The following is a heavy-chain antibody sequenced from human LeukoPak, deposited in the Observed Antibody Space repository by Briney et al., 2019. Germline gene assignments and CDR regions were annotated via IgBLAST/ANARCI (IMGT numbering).Heavy chain of an antibody. CDR2: INHSGST. CDR3: ARARPVLLWFGYNWFDP. V-gene: IGHV4-34*01. J-gene: IGHJ5*02. D-gene: IGHD3-10*01. CDR1: GGSFSGYY. Sequence: SETLSLTCAVYGGSFSGYYWSWIRQPPGKGLEWIGEINHSGSTNYNPSLKSRVTISVDTSKNQFSLKLSSVTAADTAVYYCARARPVLLWFGYNWFDPWGQGTLVTISS.